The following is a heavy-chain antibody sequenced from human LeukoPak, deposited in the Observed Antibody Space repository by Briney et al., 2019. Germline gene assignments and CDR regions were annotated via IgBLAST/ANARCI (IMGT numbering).Heavy chain of an antibody. J-gene: IGHJ4*02. Sequence: GGSLRLSCVASGFTFSSYRMTWVRQQPGKGLEWVANINQDRGAKYYLDSVKGRFTISRDNANNSLYLQMNSLRVDDTAVYYCATINSSSPRDWGQGTLVTVSS. CDR3: ATINSSSPRD. CDR1: GFTFSSYR. CDR2: INQDRGAK. V-gene: IGHV3-7*03. D-gene: IGHD6-13*01.